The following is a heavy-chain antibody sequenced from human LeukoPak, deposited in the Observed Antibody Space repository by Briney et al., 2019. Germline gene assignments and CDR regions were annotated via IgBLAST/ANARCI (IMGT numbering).Heavy chain of an antibody. CDR1: GFSLSTSGVG. V-gene: IGHV2-5*01. CDR2: IYWNDDK. J-gene: IGHJ3*02. CDR3: AHSGTVTTPHDAFDI. D-gene: IGHD4-17*01. Sequence: SGPTLVKPTQTLTLTCTFSGFSLSTSGVGVGWIRQPPGKALEWLALIYWNDDKRYSPSLKSRLTITKDTSKNQVVLTMTKMDPVDTATYYCAHSGTVTTPHDAFDIWGQGTMVTVSS.